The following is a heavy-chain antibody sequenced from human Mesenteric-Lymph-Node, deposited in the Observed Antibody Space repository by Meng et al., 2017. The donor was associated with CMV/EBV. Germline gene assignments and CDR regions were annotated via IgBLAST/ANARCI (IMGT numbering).Heavy chain of an antibody. CDR2: ILPIYRIT. J-gene: IGHJ3*02. D-gene: IGHD2/OR15-2a*01. CDR3: ARRSRLEFCTSAFCFNAPDI. V-gene: IGHV1-69*05. Sequence: SVKVSCKPSGGTFSSYAVTWVRQAPGQGLEWMGGILPIYRITNYAQRFQGRVTITTDEYRTTAYMELNSLRSEDTAVYFCARRSRLEFCTSAFCFNAPDIWGQGTLVTVSS. CDR1: GGTFSSYA.